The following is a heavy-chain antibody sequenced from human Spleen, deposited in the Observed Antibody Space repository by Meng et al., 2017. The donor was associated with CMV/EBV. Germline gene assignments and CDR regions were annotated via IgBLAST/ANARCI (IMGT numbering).Heavy chain of an antibody. Sequence: LSLTCAVSGASSSGYTWYCSRQTPGKGLECIGDINHGERTNYSPSLTGRVTMSIDTSKNPFSLKLTSVTAADTAVYYCSRSAAADESWGQGTLVTVSS. J-gene: IGHJ5*02. CDR2: INHGERT. CDR1: GASSSGYT. CDR3: SRSAAADES. D-gene: IGHD6-13*01. V-gene: IGHV4-34*01.